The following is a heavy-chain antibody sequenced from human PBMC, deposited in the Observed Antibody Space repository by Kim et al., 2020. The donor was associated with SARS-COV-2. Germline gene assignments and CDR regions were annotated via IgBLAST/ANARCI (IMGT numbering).Heavy chain of an antibody. V-gene: IGHV3-11*06. Sequence: GGSLRLSCAASGFTFSDYYMSWIRQAPGKGLEWVSYISSSSSYTNYADSVKGRFTISRDNAKNSLYLQMNSLRAEDTAVYYCARGVYYGSGSLRGWFDPWGQGTLVTVSS. J-gene: IGHJ5*02. CDR2: ISSSSSYT. D-gene: IGHD3-10*01. CDR3: ARGVYYGSGSLRGWFDP. CDR1: GFTFSDYY.